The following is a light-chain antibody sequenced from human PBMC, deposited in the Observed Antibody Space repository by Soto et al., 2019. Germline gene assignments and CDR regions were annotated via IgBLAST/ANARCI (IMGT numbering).Light chain of an antibody. CDR1: SSDVGGYNY. CDR3: SSYTSSSTLYV. J-gene: IGLJ1*01. V-gene: IGLV2-14*01. Sequence: QSALTQPASVSGSPGHSITISCPGTSSDVGGYNYVSWYQQHPGKAPKLMIYDVSNRPSGVSNRFSGSKSGNTASLTISGLQAEDEADYYCSSYTSSSTLYVFGTGTKLTVL. CDR2: DVS.